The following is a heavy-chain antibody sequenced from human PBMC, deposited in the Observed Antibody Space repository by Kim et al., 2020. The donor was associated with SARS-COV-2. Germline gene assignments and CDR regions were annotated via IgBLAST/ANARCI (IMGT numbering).Heavy chain of an antibody. CDR2: IRSKAYGGTT. CDR1: GFTFGDYA. V-gene: IGHV3-49*03. Sequence: GGSLRLSCTASGFTFGDYAMSWFRQAPGKGLEWVGFIRSKAYGGTTEYAASVKGRFTISRDDSKSIAYLQMNSLKTEDTAVYYCTRDWMTTVNYYYYGMDVWGQGTTVTVSS. D-gene: IGHD4-17*01. J-gene: IGHJ6*02. CDR3: TRDWMTTVNYYYYGMDV.